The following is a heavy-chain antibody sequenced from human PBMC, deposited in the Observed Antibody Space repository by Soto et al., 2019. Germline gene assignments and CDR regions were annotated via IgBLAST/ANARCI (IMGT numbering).Heavy chain of an antibody. CDR3: AKDRMDDILTGYYEA. V-gene: IGHV3-9*01. D-gene: IGHD3-9*01. Sequence: GGSLRLSCAASGFTFDDYAMHWVRQAPGKGLEWVSGISWNSGSIGYADSVKGRFTISRDNAKNSLYLQMNSLRAEDTALYYCAKDRMDDILTGYYEAWGQGTLVTVSS. CDR1: GFTFDDYA. J-gene: IGHJ5*02. CDR2: ISWNSGSI.